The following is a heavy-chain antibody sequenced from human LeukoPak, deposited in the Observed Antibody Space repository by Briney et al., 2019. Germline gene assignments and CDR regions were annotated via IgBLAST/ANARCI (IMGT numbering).Heavy chain of an antibody. CDR3: ARDPIAAANNWFDP. Sequence: SETLSLTCAVSGGSFSGHYWSWIRQSPGEGLEWIGEIDHSGNTNYNPSLKGRLTISVDTSKSQFSLRLSSVTAADTAVYYCARDPIAAANNWFDPWGQGTLVTVSS. CDR1: GGSFSGHY. CDR2: IDHSGNT. V-gene: IGHV4-34*01. J-gene: IGHJ5*02. D-gene: IGHD6-13*01.